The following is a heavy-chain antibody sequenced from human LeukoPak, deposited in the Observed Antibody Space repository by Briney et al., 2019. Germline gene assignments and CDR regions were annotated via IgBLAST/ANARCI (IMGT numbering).Heavy chain of an antibody. CDR2: TWYDGSNN. CDR3: ARDRYFGSDGFDI. D-gene: IGHD3-10*01. V-gene: IGHV3-33*01. J-gene: IGHJ3*02. Sequence: GGSLRLSCAASGFSFSEHGMHRVRQAPGKGPEWVTVTWYDGSNNHYAGSVKGRFTISRDNSKNTVFLEMNSLRAEDTAVYHCARDRYFGSDGFDIWGPGTMVIVSS. CDR1: GFSFSEHG.